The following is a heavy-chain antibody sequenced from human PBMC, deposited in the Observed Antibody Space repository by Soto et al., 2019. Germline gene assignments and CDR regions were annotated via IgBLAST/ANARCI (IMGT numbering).Heavy chain of an antibody. V-gene: IGHV4-39*01. CDR2: IYYSGST. J-gene: IGHJ5*02. Sequence: QLHLRESGPGLVKPSETLSLTCTVSGGSITSSSYYWGWIRQPPGKGLEWIGSIYYSGSTYYNPSLKGRVTISVDTSKNQFSLKLSSVTAADTALSYCATQEVGGTYVYTFDPWGQGTLVTVSS. CDR1: GGSITSSSYY. D-gene: IGHD1-26*01. CDR3: ATQEVGGTYVYTFDP.